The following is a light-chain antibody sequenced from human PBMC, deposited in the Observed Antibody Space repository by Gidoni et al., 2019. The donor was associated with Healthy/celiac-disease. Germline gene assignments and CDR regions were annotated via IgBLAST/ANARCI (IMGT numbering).Light chain of an antibody. CDR2: AAS. J-gene: IGKJ4*01. V-gene: IGKV1-17*01. CDR1: QGIRND. Sequence: DIQMTRSPSSLSASVGDRVTITCRASQGIRNDVGWYQQKPGKAPKLLIYAASSLQSGVPSRFSGSGSGTEFTLTISSLQPEDFATYYCLQHNSYPLTFXRXTKVEIK. CDR3: LQHNSYPLT.